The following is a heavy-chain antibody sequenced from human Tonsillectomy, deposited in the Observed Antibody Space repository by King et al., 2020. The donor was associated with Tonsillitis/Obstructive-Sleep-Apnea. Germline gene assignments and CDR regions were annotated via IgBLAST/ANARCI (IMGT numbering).Heavy chain of an antibody. CDR3: ARDLRIVVIPAAIKGGFDS. V-gene: IGHV3-30*04. J-gene: IGHJ4*02. D-gene: IGHD2-2*02. CDR1: GFTFRSYA. Sequence: VQLVESGGGVVQPGRSLRLSCAASGFTFRSYAMHWVRQAPGKGLEWVAVISYDGSNKYYADSVKGRFTISRDNSKNTLYLQMNSLRAEDTAVYYCARDLRIVVIPAAIKGGFDSWGQGTLVTVSS. CDR2: ISYDGSNK.